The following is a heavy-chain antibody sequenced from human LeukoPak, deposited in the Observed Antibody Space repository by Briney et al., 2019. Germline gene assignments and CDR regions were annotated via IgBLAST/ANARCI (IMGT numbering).Heavy chain of an antibody. V-gene: IGHV4-31*03. Sequence: PSETLSLTCTVSGASISSDGYHWTWIRQLPGKGLEWIGCMYDSGRTYYNPSLKSRVTISLDASKNQFSLKLTSVTAADTAVYYCAGGGARIAAAGPFDYWGQGTLVSVSS. CDR3: AGGGARIAAAGPFDY. J-gene: IGHJ4*02. CDR1: GASISSDGYH. CDR2: MYDSGRT. D-gene: IGHD6-13*01.